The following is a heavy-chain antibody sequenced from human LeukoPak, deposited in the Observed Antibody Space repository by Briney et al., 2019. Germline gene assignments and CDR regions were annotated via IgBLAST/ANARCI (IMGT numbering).Heavy chain of an antibody. CDR3: AKAPGGRYFDY. CDR1: GFTFSSYA. CDR2: ISAGADTA. J-gene: IGHJ4*02. V-gene: IGHV3-23*01. Sequence: GGSLRLSCAASGFTFSSYAMTWVRQAPGKGLEWVSAISAGADTAYYADSVKGRFTISRDNSKNTLYLQMNSLRAEDTAVYYCAKAPGGRYFDYWGQGTLVTVSS.